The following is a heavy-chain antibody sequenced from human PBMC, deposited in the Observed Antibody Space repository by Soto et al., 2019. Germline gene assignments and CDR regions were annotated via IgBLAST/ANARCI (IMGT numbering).Heavy chain of an antibody. D-gene: IGHD1-26*01. J-gene: IGHJ4*02. CDR2: IYHSGST. Sequence: LSLTCAVSGGSISSGGYSWSWIRQPPGKGLEWIGYIYHSGSTYYNPSLKSRVTISVDRSKNQFSLKLSSVTAADTAVYYCARADGAVLRYWGQGTLVTVSS. CDR3: ARADGAVLRY. V-gene: IGHV4-30-2*01. CDR1: GGSISSGGYS.